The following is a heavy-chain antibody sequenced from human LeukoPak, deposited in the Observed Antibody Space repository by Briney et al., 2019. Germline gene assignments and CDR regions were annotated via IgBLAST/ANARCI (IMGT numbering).Heavy chain of an antibody. CDR2: ISNDGINK. Sequence: PGGSLRLFCAPSGFTLSSYPMHWAAQAPGKGREGVAIISNDGINKDYADSVKVRFTISRDNSKNTLYLQMNSLRAEDTAVYYCARDPEQLYYFDYWGQGTLVTVSS. J-gene: IGHJ4*02. CDR3: ARDPEQLYYFDY. V-gene: IGHV3-30-3*01. D-gene: IGHD2-15*01. CDR1: GFTLSSYP.